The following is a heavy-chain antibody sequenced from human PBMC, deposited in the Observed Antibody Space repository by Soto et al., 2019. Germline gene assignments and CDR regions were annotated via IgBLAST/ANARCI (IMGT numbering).Heavy chain of an antibody. CDR3: ARLIGGDYYDSSGFDY. V-gene: IGHV5-10-1*01. CDR1: GYSFTSYW. D-gene: IGHD3-22*01. Sequence: GESLKISCKGSGYSFTSYWISWVRQMPGKGLEWMGRIDPSDSYTNYSPSFQGHVTISADKSISTAYLQWSSLKASDTAMYYCARLIGGDYYDSSGFDYWGQGTLVTVSS. J-gene: IGHJ4*02. CDR2: IDPSDSYT.